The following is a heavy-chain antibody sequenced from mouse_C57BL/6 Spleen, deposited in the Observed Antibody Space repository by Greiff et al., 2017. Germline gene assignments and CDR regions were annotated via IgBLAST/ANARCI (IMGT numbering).Heavy chain of an antibody. CDR1: GYTFTDYE. Sequence: QVQLQQSGAELVRPGASVTLSCKASGYTFTDYEMHWVKQTPVHGLEWIGAIDPETGGTAYNQKFKGKAILTADKSSSTAYMELRSLTSEDSAVYYCTPQTAHATSLYYFDYWGQGTTLTVSS. D-gene: IGHD3-2*02. CDR2: IDPETGGT. CDR3: TPQTAHATSLYYFDY. V-gene: IGHV1-15*01. J-gene: IGHJ2*01.